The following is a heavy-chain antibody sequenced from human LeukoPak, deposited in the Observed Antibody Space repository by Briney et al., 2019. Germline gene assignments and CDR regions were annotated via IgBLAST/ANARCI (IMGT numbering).Heavy chain of an antibody. CDR2: IWYDGSNE. CDR3: ARQGIVGAKRGGWFDY. V-gene: IGHV3-33*01. J-gene: IGHJ4*02. Sequence: GRSLRLSCAAPGFTFSSYGMHWVRQAPGKGLEWVAVIWYDGSNENYADSVKGRFTISRDNSKKTMYLQMNSLRAEDTAVYYCARQGIVGAKRGGWFDYWGQGTLVTVSS. D-gene: IGHD1-26*01. CDR1: GFTFSSYG.